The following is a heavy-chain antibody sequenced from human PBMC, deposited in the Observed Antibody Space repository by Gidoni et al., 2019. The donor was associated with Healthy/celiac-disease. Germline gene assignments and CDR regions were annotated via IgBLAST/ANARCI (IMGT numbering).Heavy chain of an antibody. J-gene: IGHJ4*02. V-gene: IGHV4-34*01. CDR1: GGSFSGYY. Sequence: QVQLQQWGAGLLKPSEPLSLTCAVYGGSFSGYYWSWIRQPPGKGLEWIGEIYHSGSTNYNPSLKSRVTISVGTSKNQFSLKLSSVTAADTAVYYCARDREPSYYGSGSYDYWGQGTLVTVSS. D-gene: IGHD3-10*01. CDR3: ARDREPSYYGSGSYDY. CDR2: IYHSGST.